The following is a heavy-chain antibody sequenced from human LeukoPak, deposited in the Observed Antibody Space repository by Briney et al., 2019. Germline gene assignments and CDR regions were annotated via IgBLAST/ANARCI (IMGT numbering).Heavy chain of an antibody. CDR1: GYSISSGYY. D-gene: IGHD6-19*01. CDR2: IYHSGST. CDR3: ARQQWLVLDY. V-gene: IGHV4-38-2*02. J-gene: IGHJ4*02. Sequence: SETLSLTCTVSGYSISSGYYWGWIRQPPGKGLEWIGSIYHSGSTYYNPSLKSRVTISVDTSKNQFSLKLSSVTAADTAVYYCARQQWLVLDYWGQGTLVTVSS.